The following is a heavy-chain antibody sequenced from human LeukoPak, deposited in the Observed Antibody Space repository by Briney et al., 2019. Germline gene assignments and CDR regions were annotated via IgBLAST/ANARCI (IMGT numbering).Heavy chain of an antibody. J-gene: IGHJ4*02. V-gene: IGHV4-34*01. CDR2: INHSGST. CDR1: GGSFSGYY. CDR3: ARLGGRLDY. Sequence: SETLSLTCAVYGGSFSGYYWSWIRQPPGKGLEWIGEINHSGSTNYNPSLKSRVTISVDTSKNQFSLKLSSVTVADTAVYYCARLGGRLDYWGQGTLVTVSS. D-gene: IGHD2-15*01.